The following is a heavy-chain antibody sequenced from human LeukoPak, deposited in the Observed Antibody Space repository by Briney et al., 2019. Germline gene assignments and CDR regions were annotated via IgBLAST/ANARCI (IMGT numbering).Heavy chain of an antibody. CDR3: ASHQAAAGTVY. D-gene: IGHD6-13*01. CDR1: GGSFSGYY. Sequence: SETLSLTCAVYGGSFSGYYWSWIRQPPGKGLEWIGEINHSGSTNYNPSLKSRVTISVDTSKNQFSLKLSSVTAADTAVYYCASHQAAAGTVYWGQGTLVTVSS. V-gene: IGHV4-34*01. CDR2: INHSGST. J-gene: IGHJ4*02.